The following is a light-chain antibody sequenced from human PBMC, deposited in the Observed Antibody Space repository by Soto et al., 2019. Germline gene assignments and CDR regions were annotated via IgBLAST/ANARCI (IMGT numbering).Light chain of an antibody. CDR1: SSNIGSKT. J-gene: IGLJ1*01. CDR2: SNY. CDR3: SAWDASLNGYV. V-gene: IGLV1-44*01. Sequence: QSVLTQPPSASGTPGQRVTISCSGSSSNIGSKTVNWYQQLPGTAPKLLIYSNYQRPSGVPDRFSGSKSGTSASLAISGLRSEDEADYYCSAWDASLNGYVFGTGTQLTVL.